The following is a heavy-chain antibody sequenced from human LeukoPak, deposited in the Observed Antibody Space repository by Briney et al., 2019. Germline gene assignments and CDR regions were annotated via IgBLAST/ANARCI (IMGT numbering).Heavy chain of an antibody. CDR2: IIPVFGTR. Sequence: GASVKVSCTASGGAFINYAFSWVRQAPGQGLEWMGGIIPVFGTRNYAQSFQGRVTVTVDKSSRTAYMEMSSPRSDDTAVYYCGYNDDYNYYYIDVWGEGTTVIVSS. V-gene: IGHV1-69*06. D-gene: IGHD3-16*01. CDR1: GGAFINYA. J-gene: IGHJ6*03. CDR3: GYNDDYNYYYIDV.